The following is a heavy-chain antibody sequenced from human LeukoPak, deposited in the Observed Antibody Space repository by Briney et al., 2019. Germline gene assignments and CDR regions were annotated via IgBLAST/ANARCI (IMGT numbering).Heavy chain of an antibody. CDR2: INHSGST. CDR3: ARGTPGGSGYYFDY. D-gene: IGHD3-10*01. CDR1: GGSFSGYY. J-gene: IGHJ4*02. V-gene: IGHV4-34*01. Sequence: SETLSLTCAVYGGSFSGYYWSWIRQPPGKGLDWIGEINHSGSTNYNPSLKSRVTISVDTSKNQFSLKLSSVTAADTAVYYCARGTPGGSGYYFDYWGQGTLVTVSS.